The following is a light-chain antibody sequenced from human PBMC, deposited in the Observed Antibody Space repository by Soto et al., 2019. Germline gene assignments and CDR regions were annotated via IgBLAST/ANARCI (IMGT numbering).Light chain of an antibody. CDR3: AAWDDSLNGYV. J-gene: IGLJ1*01. V-gene: IGLV1-44*01. CDR1: SSKIGSNT. Sequence: QAVVTQPPSASGTPGQRVTISCSGSSSKIGSNTVNWYQQLPGTAPKLLIYSNNQRPSGVPDRFSGSKSGTSASLAISGLQSEDEADYYCAAWDDSLNGYVFGTGTKLTVL. CDR2: SNN.